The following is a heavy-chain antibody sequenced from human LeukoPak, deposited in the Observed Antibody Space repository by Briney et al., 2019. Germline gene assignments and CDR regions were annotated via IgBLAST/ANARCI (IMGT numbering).Heavy chain of an antibody. Sequence: GGSLRLSCAASGFTFSNAWMSWVRQAPGKGLEWVGRIKSKTDGGTTDYVAPVKGRFTISRDDSKNTLYLQKNSLKTEDTAVYYCTGSITMIVVVITVKDYWGQGTLVTVSS. V-gene: IGHV3-15*01. CDR3: TGSITMIVVVITVKDY. D-gene: IGHD3-22*01. CDR1: GFTFSNAW. J-gene: IGHJ4*02. CDR2: IKSKTDGGTT.